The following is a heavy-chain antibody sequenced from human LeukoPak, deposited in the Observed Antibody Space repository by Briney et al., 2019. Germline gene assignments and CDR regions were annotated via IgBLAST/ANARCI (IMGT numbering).Heavy chain of an antibody. CDR3: ARVLLYDYYYGMDV. CDR2: IYYSGST. J-gene: IGHJ6*02. V-gene: IGHV4-59*01. CDR1: GGSISSYY. Sequence: SETLSLTCTVSGGSISSYYWSWIRQPPGKGLEWIGYIYYSGSTNYNPSLKSRVTISVDTSKNQFSLKLSSVTAADTAVYYCARVLLYDYYYGMDVWGQGTTVTVSS. D-gene: IGHD2-15*01.